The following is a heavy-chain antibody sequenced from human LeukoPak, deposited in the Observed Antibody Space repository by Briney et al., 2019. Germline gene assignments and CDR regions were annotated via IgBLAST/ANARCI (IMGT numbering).Heavy chain of an antibody. J-gene: IGHJ4*02. CDR3: ARDCLPKGTAMGY. CDR2: INPSGGST. CDR1: GYTFTSYY. V-gene: IGHV1-46*01. Sequence: ASVKVSYKASGYTFTSYYMHWVRQAPGQGPEWMGIINPSGGSTSYAQKFQGRVTMTRDTSTSTVYMELSSLRSEDTAVYYCARDCLPKGTAMGYWGQGTLVTVSS. D-gene: IGHD5-18*01.